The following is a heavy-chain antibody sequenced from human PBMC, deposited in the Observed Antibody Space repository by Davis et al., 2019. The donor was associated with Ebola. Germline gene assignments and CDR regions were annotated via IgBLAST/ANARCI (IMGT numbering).Heavy chain of an antibody. CDR3: ATLDILTAYVSYAMDV. CDR2: VDPKGGKT. Sequence: ASVKVSCKASGYSFSDYYIHWVQGAPGKGLEWVGLVDPKGGKTVYAEKFQDRVTITADKSTDTVYMELSSLRYEDTAVYYCATLDILTAYVSYAMDVWGQGTTVTVS. CDR1: GYSFSDYY. D-gene: IGHD3-9*01. V-gene: IGHV1-69-2*01. J-gene: IGHJ6*02.